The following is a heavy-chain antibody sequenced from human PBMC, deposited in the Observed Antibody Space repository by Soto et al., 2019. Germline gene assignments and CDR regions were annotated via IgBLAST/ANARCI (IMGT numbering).Heavy chain of an antibody. J-gene: IGHJ4*02. Sequence: EVQLVESGGGLVQPGGSLRLSCAASGFSFRRYWMHWVRQAPGEGLVWVSRINSDGSTRSYADSVKGRFTISRDNAKNTLFLQMNSLRAEDTAVYYCARVAYGAYHFDSWGQGTLVT. V-gene: IGHV3-74*01. D-gene: IGHD2-21*01. CDR3: ARVAYGAYHFDS. CDR1: GFSFRRYW. CDR2: INSDGSTR.